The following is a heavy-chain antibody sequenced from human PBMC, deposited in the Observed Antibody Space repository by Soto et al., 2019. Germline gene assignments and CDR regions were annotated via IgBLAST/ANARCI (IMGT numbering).Heavy chain of an antibody. CDR1: GFTFSDCA. Sequence: VVLLESGGGLVQPGGSLKLSCAAYGFTFSDCAMSWVRPATGRGLEWVSGIRETAGTTHYADSVKGRFTISRDNSKNTVYLQRDSLRAEDTAVYYCAKAEAGFTLGGTPAYWGQGPRVNVSS. CDR2: IRETAGTT. V-gene: IGHV3-23*01. CDR3: AKAEAGFTLGGTPAY. J-gene: IGHJ4*02.